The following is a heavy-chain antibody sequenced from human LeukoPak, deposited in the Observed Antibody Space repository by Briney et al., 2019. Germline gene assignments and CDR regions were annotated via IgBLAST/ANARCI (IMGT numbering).Heavy chain of an antibody. D-gene: IGHD3-22*01. CDR3: ARVEGGWDSSGYYFEYFQH. CDR2: INPNSGGT. CDR1: GYTFTGYY. J-gene: IGHJ1*01. Sequence: GASVKVFCKASGYTFTGYYMHWVRQAPGQGLEWMGWINPNSGGTNYAQKFQGRVTMTRDTSISTAYMELSRLRSDDTAVYYCARVEGGWDSSGYYFEYFQHWGQGTLVTVSS. V-gene: IGHV1-2*02.